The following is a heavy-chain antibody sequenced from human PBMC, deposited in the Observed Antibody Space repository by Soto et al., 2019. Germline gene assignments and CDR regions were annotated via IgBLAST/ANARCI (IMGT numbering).Heavy chain of an antibody. CDR2: ISGSGGST. CDR1: GVTFSNYA. CDR3: AKDQGSSWYEIDY. V-gene: IGHV3-23*01. Sequence: EVQLLEAGGGLVQPGGSLRLSCAASGVTFSNYAVTWVRQAPGKELEWVSTISGSGGSTYYADSVKGRFTISRDNSKNTLYLQMNSLRAEDTAVYYCAKDQGSSWYEIDYLGQGTLVTVSS. J-gene: IGHJ4*02. D-gene: IGHD6-13*01.